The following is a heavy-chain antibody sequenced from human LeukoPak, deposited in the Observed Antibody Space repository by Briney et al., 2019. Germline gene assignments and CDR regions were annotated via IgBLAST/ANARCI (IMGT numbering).Heavy chain of an antibody. CDR1: GFTFSNYA. J-gene: IGHJ3*02. Sequence: GGSLRLSCSASGFTFSNYAMHWVRQAPGKGLEYVSAINSDGGSTYYTDSVKGRFTISRDNSKNTLYLQMSSLRAEDTAVYYCVKGEGYYYDSDAFGIWGQGTMVTVSS. CDR2: INSDGGST. V-gene: IGHV3-64D*09. D-gene: IGHD3-22*01. CDR3: VKGEGYYYDSDAFGI.